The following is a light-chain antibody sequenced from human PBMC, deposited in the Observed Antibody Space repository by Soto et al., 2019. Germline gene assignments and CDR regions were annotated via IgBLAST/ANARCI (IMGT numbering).Light chain of an antibody. CDR3: QQYNSYSHFT. CDR1: PSIKNW. CDR2: KAS. J-gene: IGKJ3*01. V-gene: IGKV1-5*03. Sequence: DIQMTQSPSTLSASVGDRVTITCRASPSIKNWLAWYQQKPGEAPKLLIYKASTLESGVPSRFSGSGSGTEFTLTISCLQPDDVATYYCQQYNSYSHFTFGPGTKVDIK.